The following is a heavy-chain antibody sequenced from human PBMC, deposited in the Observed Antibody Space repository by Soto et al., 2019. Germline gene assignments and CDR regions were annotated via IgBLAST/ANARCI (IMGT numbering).Heavy chain of an antibody. V-gene: IGHV1-69*01. Sequence: QVQLVQSGAEVKKPGSSVKVSCKASGGTFSSYAISWVRQAPGQGLEWMGGIIPIFGTANYAQKFQGRVTITADESTSTDYMELSSLRSEDTAVYYCASTPFTTVVTLYWYFDLWGRGTLVTVSS. D-gene: IGHD4-17*01. CDR3: ASTPFTTVVTLYWYFDL. CDR1: GGTFSSYA. CDR2: IIPIFGTA. J-gene: IGHJ2*01.